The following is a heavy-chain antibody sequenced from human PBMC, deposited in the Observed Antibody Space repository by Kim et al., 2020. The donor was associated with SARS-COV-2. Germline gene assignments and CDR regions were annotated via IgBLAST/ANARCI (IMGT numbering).Heavy chain of an antibody. CDR3: ARGGKGGSYDFDY. Sequence: YNPSLKSRVTMSVDTSKNQFSLKLSSVTAADTAVYYCARGGKGGSYDFDYWGQGTLVTVSS. V-gene: IGHV4-4*06. J-gene: IGHJ4*02. D-gene: IGHD1-26*01.